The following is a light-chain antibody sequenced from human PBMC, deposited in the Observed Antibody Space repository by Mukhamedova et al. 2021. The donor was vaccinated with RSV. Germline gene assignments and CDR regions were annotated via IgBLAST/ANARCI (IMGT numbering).Light chain of an antibody. CDR2: KAS. Sequence: WYQRRVHGKAPKFLIYKASSLESGVPSRFSGSGSGTEFTLTISSLQPDDSATYYCQQYSTYPLTFGGGTKVEIK. V-gene: IGKV1-5*03. CDR3: QQYSTYPLT. J-gene: IGKJ4*01.